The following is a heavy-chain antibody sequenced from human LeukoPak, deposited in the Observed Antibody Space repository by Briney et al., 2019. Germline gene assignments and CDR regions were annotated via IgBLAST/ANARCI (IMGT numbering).Heavy chain of an antibody. V-gene: IGHV1-24*01. D-gene: IGHD2-2*02. J-gene: IGHJ6*04. CDR1: GYTLTELS. Sequence: ASVKVSCKVSGYTLTELSMHWVRQAPGKGLEWMGGFDPEDGGTIYAQKFQGRVTMTEDTSTDTAYMELSSLRSEDTAVYYCAGGGCSSTSCYTGMDVWGKGTTVTVSS. CDR2: FDPEDGGT. CDR3: AGGGCSSTSCYTGMDV.